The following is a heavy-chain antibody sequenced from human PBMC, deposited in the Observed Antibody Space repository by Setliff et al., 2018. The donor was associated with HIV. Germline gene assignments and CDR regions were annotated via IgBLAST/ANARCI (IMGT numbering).Heavy chain of an antibody. CDR1: GGSISSHY. CDR2: IYYSGST. D-gene: IGHD2-15*01. V-gene: IGHV4-59*11. CDR3: ARGGTVLPPGAFDI. J-gene: IGHJ3*02. Sequence: SETLSLTCTVSGGSISSHYWGWIRQPPGKGLEWIGSIYYSGSTNYNPSLKSRVTISVDTSKNQFSLKLSSVTAADTAVYYCARGGTVLPPGAFDIWGQGTMVTVSS.